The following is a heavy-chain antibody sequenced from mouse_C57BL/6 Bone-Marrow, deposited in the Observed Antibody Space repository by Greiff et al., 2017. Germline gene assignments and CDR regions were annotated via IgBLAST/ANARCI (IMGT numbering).Heavy chain of an antibody. V-gene: IGHV2-2*01. CDR3: ARKEYYGSWAWFAY. Sequence: QVQLQESGPGLVQPSQSLSITCTVSGFSLTSYGVHWVRQSPGKGLEWLGVIWSGGSTAYNAAFISRLSISKDNSKSQVFFKMNSLQADDTAIYYCARKEYYGSWAWFAYWGQGTLVTVSA. J-gene: IGHJ3*01. D-gene: IGHD1-1*01. CDR2: IWSGGST. CDR1: GFSLTSYG.